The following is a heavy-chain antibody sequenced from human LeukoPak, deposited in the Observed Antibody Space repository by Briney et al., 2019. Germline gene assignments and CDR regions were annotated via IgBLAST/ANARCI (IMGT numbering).Heavy chain of an antibody. CDR1: GGTFNNSA. D-gene: IGHD4-17*01. Sequence: SVKVSCKTSGGTFNNSAISWVRQAPGQGLEWLGGIMPLFGTAGYAQKFQGRVIITKDESTRTVYLELASLTSDDTAVYYCARDVHGDYGSGWFDPWGQGTLVSVSS. CDR3: ARDVHGDYGSGWFDP. V-gene: IGHV1-69*05. J-gene: IGHJ5*02. CDR2: IMPLFGTA.